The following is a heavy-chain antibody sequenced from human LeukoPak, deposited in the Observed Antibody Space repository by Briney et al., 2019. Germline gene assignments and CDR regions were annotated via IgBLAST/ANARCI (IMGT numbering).Heavy chain of an antibody. CDR3: ARVARHDFWGGYYNMRTYYFDY. Sequence: SETLPLTCTVPGGSISSYYWSWIRQPPGKGLEWIGYIYYSGSTNYNPSLKSRVTISVDTSKNQFSLKLSSVTAADTAVYYCARVARHDFWGGYYNMRTYYFDYWGQGTLVTVSS. CDR2: IYYSGST. V-gene: IGHV4-59*01. J-gene: IGHJ4*02. D-gene: IGHD3-3*01. CDR1: GGSISSYY.